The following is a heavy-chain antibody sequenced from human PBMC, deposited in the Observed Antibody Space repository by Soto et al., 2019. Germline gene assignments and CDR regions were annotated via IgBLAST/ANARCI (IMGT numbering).Heavy chain of an antibody. J-gene: IGHJ5*01. CDR1: GFTFDGYM. CDR2: ISWDGGSI. V-gene: IGHV3-43*01. Sequence: GGSLRLSCEASGFTFDGYMMHWVRQAPGKGLEWISLISWDGGSIDYADSIKGRFTVSRDNSKNSPFLDMHSLETEDTAVYYCAKEGNGGASLDSWGQGTLVTVSS. D-gene: IGHD2-21*01. CDR3: AKEGNGGASLDS.